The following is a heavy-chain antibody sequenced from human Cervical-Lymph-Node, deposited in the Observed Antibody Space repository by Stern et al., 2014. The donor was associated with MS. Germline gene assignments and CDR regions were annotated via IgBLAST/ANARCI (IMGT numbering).Heavy chain of an antibody. V-gene: IGHV4-39*01. D-gene: IGHD3-9*01. CDR1: GGSISSSSYY. CDR2: IYYSGST. J-gene: IGHJ4*02. Sequence: QLQLQESGPGLVKPSETLSLTCTVSGGSISSSSYYWGWIRQPPGKGLEWIGSIYYSGSTYYNPSLKSRVTISVDTSKNQFSLKLSFVTAADTAVYYCARRPHGQAYYDILTGYSTAYYFDYWGQGTLVTVSS. CDR3: ARRPHGQAYYDILTGYSTAYYFDY.